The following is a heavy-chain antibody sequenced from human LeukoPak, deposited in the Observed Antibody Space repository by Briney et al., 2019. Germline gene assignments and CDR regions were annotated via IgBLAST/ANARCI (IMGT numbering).Heavy chain of an antibody. D-gene: IGHD3-16*01. J-gene: IGHJ4*02. Sequence: GGSLRLSCVASGFSFSTYWMTWVRRTPGKGLEWVGNMNGDGSEKNYLDSVEGRFTISRDNAKNSLYLQMNYLRVEDTGTYYCTKGGHLDYWGQGTLVTVSS. CDR3: TKGGHLDY. CDR1: GFSFSTYW. CDR2: MNGDGSEK. V-gene: IGHV3-7*01.